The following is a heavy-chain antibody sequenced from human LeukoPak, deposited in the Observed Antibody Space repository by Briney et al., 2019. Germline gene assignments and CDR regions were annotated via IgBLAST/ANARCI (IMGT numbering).Heavy chain of an antibody. V-gene: IGHV3-11*01. J-gene: IGHJ4*02. CDR1: GLTFSDYY. CDR2: ISSSGTTI. D-gene: IGHD3-22*01. Sequence: GGSLRLSCAASGLTFSDYYMSWIRQAPGKGLEWVSYISSSGTTIYYADSVKGRFTISRDNAKNSLYLQMNSLRAEDTAVYFCARWDSSGCLDYWGQGTLVTVS. CDR3: ARWDSSGCLDY.